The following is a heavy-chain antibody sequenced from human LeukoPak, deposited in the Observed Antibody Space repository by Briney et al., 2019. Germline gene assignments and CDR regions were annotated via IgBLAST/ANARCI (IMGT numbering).Heavy chain of an antibody. Sequence: ASVKVSCKASGYTFTSYDINWVRQATGQGLEWMGWINPNSGGTNYAQKFQGRVTMTRDTSISTAYMELSRLRSDDTAVYYCARGEAVAADYWGQGTLVTVSS. D-gene: IGHD6-19*01. CDR2: INPNSGGT. J-gene: IGHJ4*02. CDR1: GYTFTSYD. CDR3: ARGEAVAADY. V-gene: IGHV1-2*02.